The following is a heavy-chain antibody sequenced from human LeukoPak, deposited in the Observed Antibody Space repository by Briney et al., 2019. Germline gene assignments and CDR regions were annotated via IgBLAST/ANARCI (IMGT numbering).Heavy chain of an antibody. CDR3: ASPYNDRPGWFDP. V-gene: IGHV5-51*01. J-gene: IGHJ5*02. D-gene: IGHD5-24*01. CDR2: IYPGDSDS. CDR1: GYSFTMSW. Sequence: GESLKISCKGSGYSFTMSWIDWVRQMPGKGLEWMGIIYPGDSDSRCSPSFQGQVTISADRSTNTAYLQWVTLKASDTAMYYCASPYNDRPGWFDPWGQGTLATVSS.